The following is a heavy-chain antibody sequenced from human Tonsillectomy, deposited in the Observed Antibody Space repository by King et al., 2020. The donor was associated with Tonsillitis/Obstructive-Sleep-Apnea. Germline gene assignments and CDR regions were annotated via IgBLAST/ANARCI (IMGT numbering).Heavy chain of an antibody. CDR2: IYWDDDK. J-gene: IGHJ6*03. D-gene: IGHD6-19*01. Sequence: TLQESGPTLEKPTQTLTLTCTFSGFSLSTNGVAVGWIRQPPGKALEWLALIYWDDDKRYSPSMKTRLTITKDTSKNQVVLTMTNMDPVDTATYYCAHRSLGVAAGYYNMDVGGKGTTVTVS. CDR1: GFSLSTNGVA. CDR3: AHRSLGVAAGYYNMDV. V-gene: IGHV2-5*02.